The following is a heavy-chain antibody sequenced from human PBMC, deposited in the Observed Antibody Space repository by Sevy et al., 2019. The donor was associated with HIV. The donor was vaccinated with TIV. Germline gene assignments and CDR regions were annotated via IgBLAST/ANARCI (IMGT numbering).Heavy chain of an antibody. V-gene: IGHV3-49*04. J-gene: IGHJ5*02. Sequence: GGSLRLSCTGSGFNIADCYMTWVRQAPGKGLDWVGFIITKNHGGTPEYGASVKGRFTISRDDSKNTIYLQMHSLKTEDTGIYYCARHAREAWRGSGVYYNVTDGFDPWGQGTLVTVSS. CDR2: IITKNHGGTP. D-gene: IGHD3-10*01. CDR3: ARHAREAWRGSGVYYNVTDGFDP. CDR1: GFNIADCY.